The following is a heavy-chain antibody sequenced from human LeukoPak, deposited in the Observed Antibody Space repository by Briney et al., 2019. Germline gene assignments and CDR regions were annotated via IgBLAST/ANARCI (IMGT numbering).Heavy chain of an antibody. CDR2: IYYSGST. CDR1: GGSISSYY. CDR3: ARGGLVPRGTDYYYYMDV. D-gene: IGHD6-19*01. Sequence: SETLSLTCTVSGGSISSYYWSWIRQPPGKGLEWIGYIYYSGSTNYNPSLKSRVTISVDTSKNQFSLKLSSVTAADTAVYYCARGGLVPRGTDYYYYMDVWGKGTTVTVSS. J-gene: IGHJ6*03. V-gene: IGHV4-59*01.